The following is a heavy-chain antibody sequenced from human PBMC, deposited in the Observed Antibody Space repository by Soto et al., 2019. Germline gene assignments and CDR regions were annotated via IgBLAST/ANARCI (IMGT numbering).Heavy chain of an antibody. D-gene: IGHD6-13*01. CDR2: INTYNGDT. Sequence: QVQLVQSGAEVKEPGASVKVSCKASGYTFTTYGISWARQAPGQGLEWMGWINTYNGDTKYAQNLQDRATMTTDTSTNTAYMELRSLRSDDTAVYHCARPLKIAAFDYWGQGTLVTVAS. V-gene: IGHV1-18*01. J-gene: IGHJ4*02. CDR3: ARPLKIAAFDY. CDR1: GYTFTTYG.